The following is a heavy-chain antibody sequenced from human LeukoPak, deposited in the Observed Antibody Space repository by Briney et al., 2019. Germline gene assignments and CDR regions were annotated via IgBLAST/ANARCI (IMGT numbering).Heavy chain of an antibody. Sequence: GGSLRLSCAASGFTFSSYSMNWVRQAPGKGLEWVSSITSDSRYIFYADSVKGRFTISRDNAKNSLYLQMNSLRAEDTAVYYCTPLGAAVDWGEGTLVTVSS. V-gene: IGHV3-21*01. CDR1: GFTFSSYS. CDR2: ITSDSRYI. J-gene: IGHJ4*02. D-gene: IGHD1-26*01. CDR3: TPLGAAVD.